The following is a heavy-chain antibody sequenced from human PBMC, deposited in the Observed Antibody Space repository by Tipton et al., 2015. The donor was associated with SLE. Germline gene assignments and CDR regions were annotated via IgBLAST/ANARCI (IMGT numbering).Heavy chain of an antibody. V-gene: IGHV1-69*09. CDR3: AKERGTGGLLPH. D-gene: IGHD3-16*01. Sequence: QVQLVQSGAEVQKPGSSVKVSCKASGGTMSTYTISWVRQAPGQGLEWMGRIIPILGIANFAQKFQGRVTITADKSTSTAYMELSSLRSEDTAVYYCAKERGTGGLLPHWGQGTLVTVPS. J-gene: IGHJ1*01. CDR2: IIPILGIA. CDR1: GGTMSTYT.